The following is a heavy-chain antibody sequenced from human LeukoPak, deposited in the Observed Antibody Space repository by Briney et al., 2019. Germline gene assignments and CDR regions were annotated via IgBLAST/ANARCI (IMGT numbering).Heavy chain of an antibody. CDR1: GFTFSSYE. CDR2: ISSSGSTI. CDR3: ARDEALYSSSSENYYYYYYMDV. D-gene: IGHD6-6*01. Sequence: PGGSLRLSCAASGFTFSSYEMNWVRQAPGKGLEWVSYISSSGSTIYYADSVKGRFTIPRDNAKNSLYLQMNSLRAEDTAVYYCARDEALYSSSSENYYYYYYMDVWGKGTTVTVSS. J-gene: IGHJ6*03. V-gene: IGHV3-48*03.